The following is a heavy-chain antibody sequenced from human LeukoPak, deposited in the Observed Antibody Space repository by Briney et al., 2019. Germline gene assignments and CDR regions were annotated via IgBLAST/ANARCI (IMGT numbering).Heavy chain of an antibody. D-gene: IGHD2-2*01. CDR2: IYHSGST. Sequence: SQTLSLTCAVSGGSISSGGYSWSRIRQPPGKGLEWIGYIYHSGSTYYNPSLKSRVTISVDRSKNQFSLKLSSVTAADTAVYYCARGGGPYDKIRYCSSTSCRNWFDPWGQGTLVTVSS. V-gene: IGHV4-30-2*01. CDR1: GGSISSGGYS. J-gene: IGHJ5*02. CDR3: ARGGGPYDKIRYCSSTSCRNWFDP.